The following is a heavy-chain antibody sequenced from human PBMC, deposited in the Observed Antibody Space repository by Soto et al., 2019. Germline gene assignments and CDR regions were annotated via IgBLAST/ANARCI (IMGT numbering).Heavy chain of an antibody. D-gene: IGHD2-15*01. V-gene: IGHV1-69*13. CDR3: ARDPGLVVVAATPFDYYYGMDV. Sequence: SVKVSCKASGGTFSSYAISWVRQAPGQGLEWMGGIIPIFGTANYAQKFQGRVTITADESTSTAYMELSSLRSEDTAVYYCARDPGLVVVAATPFDYYYGMDVWGQGTTVTVS. CDR1: GGTFSSYA. CDR2: IIPIFGTA. J-gene: IGHJ6*02.